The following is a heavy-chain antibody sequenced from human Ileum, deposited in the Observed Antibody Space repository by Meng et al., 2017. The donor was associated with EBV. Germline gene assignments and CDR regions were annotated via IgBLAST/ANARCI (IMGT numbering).Heavy chain of an antibody. Sequence: QVQLVQSGAEVQKPGTSVKVSCKASGYSFTNFYMHWLRQAPGRGLEWMGIINPSGSANYAQKFQGRVTMTSDTSTSTVYMELSSLRSEDTAVYYCARDAPRDVVIASNYFDYWGQGTLVTVSS. J-gene: IGHJ4*02. CDR1: GYSFTNFY. CDR3: ARDAPRDVVIASNYFDY. CDR2: INPSGSA. V-gene: IGHV1-46*01. D-gene: IGHD2-21*01.